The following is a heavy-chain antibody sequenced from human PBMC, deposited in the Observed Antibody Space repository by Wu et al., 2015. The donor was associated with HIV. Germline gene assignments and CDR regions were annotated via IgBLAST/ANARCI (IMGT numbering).Heavy chain of an antibody. CDR2: ISAQNGNT. V-gene: IGHV1-18*01. J-gene: IGHJ4*02. D-gene: IGHD3-16*01. CDR3: ARGHYYDSSSSPMY. CDR1: GYIFSDFG. Sequence: VQLVQSGGEVKKPGASVKVACKSSGYIFSDFGIHWVRQTPREGLEWMGWISAQNGNTKYALKFQGRVTMTTETSSSTAYMELRSLRSDDTAVYFCARGHYYDSSSSPMYWGPGTRVTVSS.